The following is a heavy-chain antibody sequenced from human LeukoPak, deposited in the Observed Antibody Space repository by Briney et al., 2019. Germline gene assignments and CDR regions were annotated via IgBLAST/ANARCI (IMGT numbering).Heavy chain of an antibody. J-gene: IGHJ6*03. CDR1: GYTFTGYY. CDR2: INPNSGGT. Sequence: ASVKVSCKASGYTFTGYYMHWVRQAPGQGLEWMGWINPNSGGTNYAQKFQGRVTMTRDTSISTAYMELSRLRSEDTAVYYCARESSSSSWNYYYYMDVWGKGTTVTVSS. D-gene: IGHD6-6*01. CDR3: ARESSSSSWNYYYYMDV. V-gene: IGHV1-2*02.